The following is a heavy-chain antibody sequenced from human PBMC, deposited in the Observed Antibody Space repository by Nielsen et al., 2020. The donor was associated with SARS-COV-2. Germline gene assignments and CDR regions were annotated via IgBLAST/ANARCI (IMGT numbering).Heavy chain of an antibody. J-gene: IGHJ3*02. V-gene: IGHV3-7*01. Sequence: GESLKISCAASGFTFSSYWMSWVRQAPGKGLEWVANIKQDGSEKYYVDSVKGRFTISRDNAENSLSLQMNSLRAEDTAVYYCARESVTGTDAFDIWGQGTLVTVSS. CDR1: GFTFSSYW. CDR2: IKQDGSEK. D-gene: IGHD6-19*01. CDR3: ARESVTGTDAFDI.